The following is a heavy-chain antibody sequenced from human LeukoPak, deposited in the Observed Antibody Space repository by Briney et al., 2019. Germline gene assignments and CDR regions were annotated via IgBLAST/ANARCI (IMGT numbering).Heavy chain of an antibody. V-gene: IGHV3-9*01. Sequence: QTGGSLRLSCAASGFTFDDYAMHWVRQAPGKGLEWVSGISWNSGSIGYADSVKGRFTISRDNSKNTLYLQMNSLRAEDTAVYYCAKGTYSGSHVYYYGMDVWGQGTTVTVSS. J-gene: IGHJ6*02. CDR2: ISWNSGSI. CDR1: GFTFDDYA. CDR3: AKGTYSGSHVYYYGMDV. D-gene: IGHD1-26*01.